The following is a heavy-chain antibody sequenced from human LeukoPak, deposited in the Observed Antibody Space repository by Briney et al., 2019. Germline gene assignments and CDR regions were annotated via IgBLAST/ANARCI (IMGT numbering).Heavy chain of an antibody. CDR3: AKESGKLDY. Sequence: GGSLRLSCVVSGLXFAXXXXXWVXXXPXKXXEWVSLISADGGTTFSADSVKRRFPIARDNSKNSLYLQMNTLRSEDTAMYFCAKESGKLDYWGQGTLVAVST. CDR1: GLXFAXXX. CDR2: ISADGGTT. V-gene: IGHV3-43*02. J-gene: IGHJ4*02.